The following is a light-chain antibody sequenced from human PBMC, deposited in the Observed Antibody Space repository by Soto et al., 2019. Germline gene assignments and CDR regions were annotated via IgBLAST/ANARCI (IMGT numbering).Light chain of an antibody. V-gene: IGKV1-6*01. Sequence: AILMTQSPSSLSASVRDRVTITCRASQGIRNDLAWYQQKPGKAPKLLIYEASTLQSGVPSRFSGSYSGTDFTLTIVSLQPEDFSTYYCLQDFKYPRTFGQGTKVEIK. CDR2: EAS. J-gene: IGKJ1*01. CDR1: QGIRND. CDR3: LQDFKYPRT.